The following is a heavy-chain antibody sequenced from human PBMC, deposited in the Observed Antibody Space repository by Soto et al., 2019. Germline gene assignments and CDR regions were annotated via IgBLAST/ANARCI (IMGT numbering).Heavy chain of an antibody. Sequence: PGGSLRLSCASSGFTFSRYWMSWVRQAPGKGLEWVANIKQDGSEKFYVDSVKGRFPISRDNAKNSLYLQMNSLRAEDTAVYYCARDLADYYDRSGYSTDAFDIWGQGTMVTVSS. D-gene: IGHD3-22*01. V-gene: IGHV3-7*01. CDR2: IKQDGSEK. CDR1: GFTFSRYW. J-gene: IGHJ3*02. CDR3: ARDLADYYDRSGYSTDAFDI.